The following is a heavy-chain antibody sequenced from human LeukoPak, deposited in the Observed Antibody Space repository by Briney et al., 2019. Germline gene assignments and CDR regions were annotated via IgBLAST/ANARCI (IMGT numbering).Heavy chain of an antibody. CDR1: GYTFTGYY. D-gene: IGHD1-26*01. CDR2: INPNNGGT. CDR3: TRESGSYHGYDY. Sequence: ASVKVSCKASGYTFTGYYMHWVRQAPGQGLEWMGRINPNNGGTNYAQKFQGRVTMTGDTSISTAYMELSSLRSDDTAVYYCTRESGSYHGYDYWGQGTLVTVSS. J-gene: IGHJ4*02. V-gene: IGHV1-2*06.